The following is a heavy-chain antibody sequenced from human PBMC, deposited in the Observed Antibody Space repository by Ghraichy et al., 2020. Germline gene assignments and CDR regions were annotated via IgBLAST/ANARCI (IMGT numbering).Heavy chain of an antibody. V-gene: IGHV3-11*06. D-gene: IGHD3-22*01. CDR2: ISSSSSYT. Sequence: GGSLRLSCAASGFTFSDYYMSWIRQAPGKGLEWVSYISSSSSYTNYADSVKGRFTISRDNAKNSLYLQMNSLRAEDTAVYYCSNLGYYDSSGWRGLGDYWGQGTLVTVSS. CDR1: GFTFSDYY. CDR3: SNLGYYDSSGWRGLGDY. J-gene: IGHJ4*02.